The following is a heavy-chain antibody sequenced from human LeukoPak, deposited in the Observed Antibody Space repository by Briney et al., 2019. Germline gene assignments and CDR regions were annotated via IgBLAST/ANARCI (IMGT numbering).Heavy chain of an antibody. Sequence: SETLSLTCTVSGVSISSSSYYWGWLRQPPGKGLEWIGEINHSGSTNYNPSLKSRVTISVDTSKNQFSLKLSSVTAADTAVYYCARGRRLRFLEWLFPKGGYYFDYWGQGTLVTVSS. V-gene: IGHV4-39*07. CDR3: ARGRRLRFLEWLFPKGGYYFDY. J-gene: IGHJ4*02. CDR2: INHSGST. D-gene: IGHD3-3*01. CDR1: GVSISSSSYY.